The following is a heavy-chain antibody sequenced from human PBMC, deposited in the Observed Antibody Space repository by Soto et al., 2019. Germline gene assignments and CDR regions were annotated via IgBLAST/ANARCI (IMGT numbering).Heavy chain of an antibody. V-gene: IGHV4-34*01. D-gene: IGHD3-3*01. CDR1: GGSFSGYY. J-gene: IGHJ6*03. CDR2: INHSGST. CDR3: ARGRYDFLIGYRRRGYYMDV. Sequence: PSETLSLTCAVYGGSFSGYYWSWIRQPPGKGLEWIGEINHSGSTNYNPSLKSRVTISVDTSKNQFSLKLSSVTAADTAVYYCARGRYDFLIGYRRRGYYMDVWGKGTTVTVS.